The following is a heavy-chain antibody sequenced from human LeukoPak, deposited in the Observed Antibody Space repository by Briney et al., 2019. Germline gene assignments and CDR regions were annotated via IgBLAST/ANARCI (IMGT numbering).Heavy chain of an antibody. Sequence: PGGSLRLSCAASGFTFSNAWMSWVRQAPGKGLEWVSVISGSDTSTYYADSVRGRFTISRDNSKNTLYLQMNSLRAEDTAVYHCAKGLSTSCYSAMDVWGQGTTLTVSS. CDR1: GFTFSNAW. V-gene: IGHV3-23*01. J-gene: IGHJ6*02. CDR3: AKGLSTSCYSAMDV. D-gene: IGHD2-2*01. CDR2: ISGSDTST.